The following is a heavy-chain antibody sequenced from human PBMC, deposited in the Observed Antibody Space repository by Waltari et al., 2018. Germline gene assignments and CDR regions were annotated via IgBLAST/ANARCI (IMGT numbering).Heavy chain of an antibody. D-gene: IGHD2-21*02. Sequence: EVQLVVSGGGSIHPGGSLRLSCAASGSTVSSTNMPWGREAPGKGLGVVSVIDKGGGTYYSDAVRGRFTASENNSGNTLDLQMDRLRAEDTATYYCARGGLTAGTIYAPWYFDIWGRGTLVTVTS. CDR1: GSTVSSTN. CDR2: IDKGGGT. CDR3: ARGGLTAGTIYAPWYFDI. V-gene: IGHV3-53*01. J-gene: IGHJ2*01.